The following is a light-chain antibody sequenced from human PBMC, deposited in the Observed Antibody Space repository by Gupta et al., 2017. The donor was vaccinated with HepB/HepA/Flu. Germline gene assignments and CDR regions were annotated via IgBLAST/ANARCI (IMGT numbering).Light chain of an antibody. Sequence: QAGLNPPPSVSKGWRQTATLTCTGNSNNVGNQGGAWLQQNQGHPPKLLSYKNNNRPSGISERFSASRSGNTASLTITGLQPEDEADYYCSAWDSSLSAQVFGGGTKLTVL. CDR3: SAWDSSLSAQV. J-gene: IGLJ2*01. CDR2: KNN. CDR1: SNNVGNQG. V-gene: IGLV10-54*04.